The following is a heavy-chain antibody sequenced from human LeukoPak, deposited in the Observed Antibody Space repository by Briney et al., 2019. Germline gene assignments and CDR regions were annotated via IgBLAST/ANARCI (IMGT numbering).Heavy chain of an antibody. V-gene: IGHV3-23*01. CDR2: ISGNGHST. J-gene: IGHJ3*02. D-gene: IGHD2-15*01. Sequence: GGSLRLSCAASGFSFSNFDMSWVRQAPGKGLEWVSAISGNGHSTYYVDSVKGRFTISRDNSRNTLYLQMNSLRAEDTAVYYCALYCSGGSCYSMGGAFDIWGQGTMVTVSS. CDR1: GFSFSNFD. CDR3: ALYCSGGSCYSMGGAFDI.